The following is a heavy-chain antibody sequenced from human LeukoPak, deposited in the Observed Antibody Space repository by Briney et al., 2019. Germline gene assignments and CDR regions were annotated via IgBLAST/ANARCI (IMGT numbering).Heavy chain of an antibody. CDR2: ISWNSGSI. CDR3: AREVSRWPDDVPNWFDP. Sequence: AGRSLRLSCAASGFTFDDYAMHWVRQAPGKGLEWVSGISWNSGSIGYADSVKGRFTISRDNAKNSLYLQMNSLRAEDTALYHCAREVSRWPDDVPNWFDPWGQGTLVTVSS. V-gene: IGHV3-9*01. J-gene: IGHJ5*02. D-gene: IGHD1-1*01. CDR1: GFTFDDYA.